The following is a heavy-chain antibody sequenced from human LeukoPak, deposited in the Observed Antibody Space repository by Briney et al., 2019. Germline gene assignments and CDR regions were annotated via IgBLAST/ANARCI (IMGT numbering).Heavy chain of an antibody. J-gene: IGHJ6*02. Sequence: GASVKVSCKVSGYTLTELSMHWVRQAPGKGLEWMGGFDPEDGETIYAQKFQGRVTMTEDTSTDTAYMELSSLRSEDTAVYYCARDLLSVPAVPYYYYGMDVWGQGTTVTVSS. CDR3: ARDLLSVPAVPYYYYGMDV. CDR1: GYTLTELS. CDR2: FDPEDGET. V-gene: IGHV1-24*01. D-gene: IGHD2-2*01.